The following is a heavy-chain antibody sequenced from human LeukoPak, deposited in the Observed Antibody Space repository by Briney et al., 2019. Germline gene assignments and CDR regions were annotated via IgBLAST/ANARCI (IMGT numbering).Heavy chain of an antibody. Sequence: TGGSLRLSCAASGFTLSNAWMNWVRQTPGKGMEWVGLIKNRADGGTIDYAAPVKGRFTISRDDTKNTLFLQMNSLRAEDTAVYYCARDPGQITGKRVEDYWGQGTLVTVSS. J-gene: IGHJ4*02. CDR1: GFTLSNAW. CDR2: IKNRADGGTI. D-gene: IGHD3-16*01. V-gene: IGHV3-15*01. CDR3: ARDPGQITGKRVEDY.